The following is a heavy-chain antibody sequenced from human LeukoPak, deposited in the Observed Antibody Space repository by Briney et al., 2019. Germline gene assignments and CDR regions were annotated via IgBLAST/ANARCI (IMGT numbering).Heavy chain of an antibody. CDR2: INSDGSST. Sequence: GGSLRLSCAASGFTFSNAWMSWVRQAPGKGLVWVSRINSDGSSTSYADSVKGRFTISRDNAKNTLYLQMNSLRAEDTAVYYCARDGYYDSSGYYYVGYFQHWGQGTLVTVSS. CDR1: GFTFSNAW. V-gene: IGHV3-74*01. CDR3: ARDGYYDSSGYYYVGYFQH. J-gene: IGHJ1*01. D-gene: IGHD3-22*01.